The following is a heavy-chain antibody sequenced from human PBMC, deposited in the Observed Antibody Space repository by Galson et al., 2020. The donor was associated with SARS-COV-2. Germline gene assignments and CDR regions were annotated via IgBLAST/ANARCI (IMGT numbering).Heavy chain of an antibody. CDR1: GFTFSNAW. J-gene: IGHJ4*02. V-gene: IGHV3-15*01. D-gene: IGHD5-12*01. CDR2: LKSKTDGGTT. Sequence: GGSLRLSCAASGFTFSNAWMSWVRQAPGKGLEWVGRLKSKTDGGTTDYAAPVKGRFTISRDDSKNTLYLQMNSLKTEDTALYYCTTDHYGDYDFGYWGQGTLVTVSS. CDR3: TTDHYGDYDFGY.